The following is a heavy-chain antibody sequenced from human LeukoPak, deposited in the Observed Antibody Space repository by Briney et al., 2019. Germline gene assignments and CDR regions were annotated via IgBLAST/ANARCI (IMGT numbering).Heavy chain of an antibody. Sequence: PSETLSLTSAVYGWSFSGYYWIWICQPPGKGLEWIGEINHSGSTKYNPSLKSRVTISVDTSKNQCSLRLTSVTAADTAVYYCARGPLWGATYVAAAAYYFDYWGQGTLVTVSS. J-gene: IGHJ4*02. CDR2: INHSGST. D-gene: IGHD1-26*01. CDR1: GWSFSGYY. V-gene: IGHV4-34*01. CDR3: ARGPLWGATYVAAAAYYFDY.